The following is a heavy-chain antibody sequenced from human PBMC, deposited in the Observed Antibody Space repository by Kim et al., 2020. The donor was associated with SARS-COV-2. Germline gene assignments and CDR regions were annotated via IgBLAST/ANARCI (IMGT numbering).Heavy chain of an antibody. J-gene: IGHJ6*02. D-gene: IGHD2-2*02. V-gene: IGHV1-18*04. CDR3: ARDCSSTSCYISPKYYYGMDV. CDR1: GYTFTSYG. Sequence: ASVKVSCKASGYTFTSYGISWVRQAPGQGLEWMGWISAYNGNTNYAQKLQGRVTMTTDTSTSTAYMELRSLRSDDTAVYYCARDCSSTSCYISPKYYYGMDVWGQGTTVTVSS. CDR2: ISAYNGNT.